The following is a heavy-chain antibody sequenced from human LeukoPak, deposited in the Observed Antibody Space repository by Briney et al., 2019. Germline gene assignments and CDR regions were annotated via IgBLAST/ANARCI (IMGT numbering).Heavy chain of an antibody. CDR2: IYYSGST. V-gene: IGHV4-59*08. CDR1: GGSISSYY. CDR3: ARWRYYYDSSGYTVYYFDY. J-gene: IGHJ4*02. Sequence: KTSETLSLTCTVSGGSISSYYWSWIRQPPGKGLEWIGYIYYSGSTNYNPSLKSRVTISVDTSKNQFSLKLSSVTAADTAVYYCARWRYYYDSSGYTVYYFDYWGQGTLVTVSS. D-gene: IGHD3-22*01.